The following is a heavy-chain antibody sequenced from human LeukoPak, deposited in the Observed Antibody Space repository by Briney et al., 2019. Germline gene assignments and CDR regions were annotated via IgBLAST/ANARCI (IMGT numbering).Heavy chain of an antibody. D-gene: IGHD1-26*01. CDR1: GGSINSYY. V-gene: IGHV4-59*01. CDR3: ARRYSGTSFDY. J-gene: IGHJ4*02. CDR2: IHYSGST. Sequence: SETLSLTCTVSGGSINSYYWSWIRQPPGKGLEWIGYIHYSGSTNYNPSLKSRVTISVDTSKNQFSLKLSSVTAADTAVYYCARRYSGTSFDYWGQGTLVTVSS.